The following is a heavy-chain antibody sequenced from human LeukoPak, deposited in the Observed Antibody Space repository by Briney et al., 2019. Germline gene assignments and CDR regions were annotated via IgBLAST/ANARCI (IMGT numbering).Heavy chain of an antibody. CDR3: AKGPYSGYDEGIYYYYYYMDV. CDR2: ISGSGGST. CDR1: GFTFSSYG. Sequence: PGGSLRLSCAASGFTFSSYGMHWVRQAPGKGLEWVSVISGSGGSTYYADPVKGRFTISRDNSKNTLYLQMNSLRAEDTAVYYCAKGPYSGYDEGIYYYYYYMDVWGKGTTVTVSS. V-gene: IGHV3-23*01. J-gene: IGHJ6*03. D-gene: IGHD5-12*01.